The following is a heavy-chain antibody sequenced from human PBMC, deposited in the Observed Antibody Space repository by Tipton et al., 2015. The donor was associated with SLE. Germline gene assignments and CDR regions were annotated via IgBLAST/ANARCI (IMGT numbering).Heavy chain of an antibody. CDR3: ARGLSQDN. CDR2: INYSGIT. CDR1: GGSISNYY. V-gene: IGHV4-59*01. J-gene: IGHJ4*02. Sequence: TLSLTCSVSGGSISNYYWSWIRQPPGKGLEWIGYINYSGITNYNFSLKSRVTMSLDTSKNQFSLMLTSVTAADTAVYYCARGLSQDNWGQGTLVTVSS.